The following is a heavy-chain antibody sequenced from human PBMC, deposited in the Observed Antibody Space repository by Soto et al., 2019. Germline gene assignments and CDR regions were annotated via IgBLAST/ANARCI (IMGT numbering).Heavy chain of an antibody. CDR3: ARLGEYYQSLDP. CDR1: GGSISTYY. Sequence: SETLSLTCTVSGGSISTYYWSWIRQPPGKGLEWIGYIYYSGSTSYNPSLKSRVTLSLETSKSQFSLRLSSVTASDTAVYYCARLGEYYQSLDPWGQGTLVTVSS. J-gene: IGHJ5*02. D-gene: IGHD2-2*01. CDR2: IYYSGST. V-gene: IGHV4-59*08.